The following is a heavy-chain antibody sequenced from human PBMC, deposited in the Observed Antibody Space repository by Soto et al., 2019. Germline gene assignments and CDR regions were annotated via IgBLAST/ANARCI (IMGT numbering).Heavy chain of an antibody. Sequence: QVQLVESGGGVVQPGRSLRLSCAASGFTFSNYAMHWVRQAPGKGLEWVTIISYDGTNTYYEDSVKGRFTISRDNSNNMLYLQMNRLRAEDTAMYYCARDDYGDPSAYMESWGQGTLVTVSS. CDR3: ARDDYGDPSAYMES. CDR1: GFTFSNYA. D-gene: IGHD4-17*01. J-gene: IGHJ5*02. CDR2: ISYDGTNT. V-gene: IGHV3-30*01.